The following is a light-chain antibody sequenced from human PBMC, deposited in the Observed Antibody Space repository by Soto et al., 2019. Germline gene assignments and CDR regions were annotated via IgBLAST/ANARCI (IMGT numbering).Light chain of an antibody. CDR2: AAS. CDR3: QRSNSAPQT. CDR1: QGISNY. V-gene: IGKV1-27*01. Sequence: DIQMTQSPSSLSASVGDRVTITCRASQGISNYLAWYQQKPGKVPKLLIYAASALQSGVPSRFSGSGAGTDFTLPISRLQTEDVASYYCQRSNSAPQTFGQGTKVEIK. J-gene: IGKJ1*01.